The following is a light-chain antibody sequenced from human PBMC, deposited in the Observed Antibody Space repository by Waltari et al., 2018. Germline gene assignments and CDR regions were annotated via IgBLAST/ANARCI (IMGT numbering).Light chain of an antibody. CDR3: QSFDSSLSASV. J-gene: IGLJ3*02. CDR1: SSNFGAGYD. Sequence: QSVLTQPPSMSGAPGQHVTIPCTGGSSNFGAGYDVHWYQQFPGTAPKLLIFGNTNWPSGVPGRFSGSKSGTSASLAIAGLQSEDEAVYYCQSFDSSLSASVFGGGTKLTVL. CDR2: GNT. V-gene: IGLV1-40*01.